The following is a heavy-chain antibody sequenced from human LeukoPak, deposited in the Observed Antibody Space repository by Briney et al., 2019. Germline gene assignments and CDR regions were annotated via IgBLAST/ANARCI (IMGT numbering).Heavy chain of an antibody. CDR3: ARDHRLQLENWFDP. J-gene: IGHJ5*02. CDR1: GGTFSSYA. Sequence: SVNVSCKASGGTFSSYAINWIRQAPGQGLEWMGGIIPIFDTAKYAQKLRGRVTITADESTSTAYMELSSLRSEDTAVYYCARDHRLQLENWFDPWGQGTLVTASS. D-gene: IGHD1-1*01. CDR2: IIPIFDTA. V-gene: IGHV1-69*13.